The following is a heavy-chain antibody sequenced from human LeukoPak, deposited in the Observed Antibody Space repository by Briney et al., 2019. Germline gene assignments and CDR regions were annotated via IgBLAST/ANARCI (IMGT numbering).Heavy chain of an antibody. CDR2: INWNSASI. V-gene: IGHV3-9*01. CDR1: GFTFDDYA. Sequence: GRSLRPSCAASGFTFDDYAMHWVRQVPGKGLEWVSGINWNSASIGYADSVKGRFTISRDNAKNSLYLQMNSLRAEDTAMYYCARAPGIHYDSTVIAHWGQGTLVTVSS. CDR3: ARAPGIHYDSTVIAH. J-gene: IGHJ4*02. D-gene: IGHD3-22*01.